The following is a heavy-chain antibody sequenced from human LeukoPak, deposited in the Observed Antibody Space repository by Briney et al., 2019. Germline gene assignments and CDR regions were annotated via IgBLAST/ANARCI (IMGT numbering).Heavy chain of an antibody. CDR1: GFTFSSYG. CDR2: ISSSGSTI. CDR3: ARVKYSSSSPHFDY. Sequence: GGSLRLSCAASGFTFSSYGMSWVRQTPGKGLEWVSYISSSGSTIYYADSVKGRFTISRDNAKNSLYLQMNSLRAEDTAVYYCARVKYSSSSPHFDYWGQGTLVTVSS. V-gene: IGHV3-48*03. D-gene: IGHD6-13*01. J-gene: IGHJ4*02.